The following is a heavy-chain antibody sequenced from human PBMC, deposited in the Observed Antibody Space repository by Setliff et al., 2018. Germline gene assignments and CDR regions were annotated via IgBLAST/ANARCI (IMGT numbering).Heavy chain of an antibody. Sequence: ASVKVSCKASGYTFTSYDVNWVRQATGQGLEWMGWMNPNSGNTGYAQKFQGRVTMTRNTSISTAYMELSSLRSEDTAVYYCARRVGSVGIQLPDYWGQGTLVTVSS. CDR1: GYTFTSYD. J-gene: IGHJ4*02. V-gene: IGHV1-8*02. CDR3: ARRVGSVGIQLPDY. CDR2: MNPNSGNT. D-gene: IGHD5-18*01.